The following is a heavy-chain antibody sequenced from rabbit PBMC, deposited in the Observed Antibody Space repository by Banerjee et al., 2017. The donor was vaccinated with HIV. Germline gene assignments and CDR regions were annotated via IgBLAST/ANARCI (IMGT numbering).Heavy chain of an antibody. J-gene: IGHJ4*01. Sequence: QEQLVESGGDLVKPGGTLKLTCKASGSDISSNAMCWVRQAPGKGLELIACIYSSNGDKWYASWVNGRFTIYRSTSLNTVDLKMTSLTAADTATYFCARDPGNVYRDLWGPGTLVTVS. V-gene: IGHV1S43*01. CDR2: IYSSNGDK. CDR1: GSDISSNA. CDR3: ARDPGNVYRDL.